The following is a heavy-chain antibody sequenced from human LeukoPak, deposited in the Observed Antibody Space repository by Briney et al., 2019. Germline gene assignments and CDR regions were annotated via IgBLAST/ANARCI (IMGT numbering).Heavy chain of an antibody. D-gene: IGHD5-18*01. Sequence: PSETLSLTCTVSGGSISSYYWSWIRQPPGKGLEWIGYIYYSGSTNYNPSLKSRVTISVDTSKNQFSLKLSSVTAADTAVYYCARDGGTAMVLKHWYFDLWGRGTLVTVSS. CDR3: ARDGGTAMVLKHWYFDL. CDR1: GGSISSYY. CDR2: IYYSGST. J-gene: IGHJ2*01. V-gene: IGHV4-59*01.